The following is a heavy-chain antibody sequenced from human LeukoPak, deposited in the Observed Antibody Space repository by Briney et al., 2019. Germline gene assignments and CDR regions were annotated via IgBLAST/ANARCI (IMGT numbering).Heavy chain of an antibody. CDR1: GGSISSSSYY. J-gene: IGHJ6*03. Sequence: SETLSLTCTVSGGSISSSSYYWGWIRQPPGKGLEWIGSIYYSGSTYYNPSRKSRVTISVDTSKNQFSLKLSSVTAADTAVYYCARVEGENSSGWYPYYYYYYMDVWGKGTTVTVSS. V-gene: IGHV4-39*01. CDR2: IYYSGST. D-gene: IGHD6-19*01. CDR3: ARVEGENSSGWYPYYYYYYMDV.